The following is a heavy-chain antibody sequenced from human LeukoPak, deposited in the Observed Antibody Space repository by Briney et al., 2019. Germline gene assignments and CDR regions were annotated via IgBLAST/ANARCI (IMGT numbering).Heavy chain of an antibody. CDR1: GASISGYY. CDR2: IHSSGRT. V-gene: IGHV4-59*01. D-gene: IGHD3-9*01. J-gene: IGHJ4*02. CDR3: ARSHDFDWLTDY. Sequence: PSETLSLTRTVSGASISGYYWNWIRQPPGTRLEWIGYIHSSGRTSYNPSLKSRVTISVDTSKNQFSLNLNSVTSADTAVYYCARSHDFDWLTDYWGQGTLVTVSS.